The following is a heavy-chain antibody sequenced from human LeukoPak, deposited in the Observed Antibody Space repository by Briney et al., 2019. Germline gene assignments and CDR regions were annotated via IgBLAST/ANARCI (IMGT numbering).Heavy chain of an antibody. CDR2: TNQDGSVK. CDR1: GFTFSNYA. D-gene: IGHD6-13*01. V-gene: IGHV3-7*03. J-gene: IGHJ5*02. Sequence: GGSLRLSCAASGFTFSNYAMSWARQAPGEGLEWVANTNQDGSVKSYVDSMKGRFTISRDNTKNTLYLQMNDLRAEDTALYHCARHYAAGTWWFDPWGQGTLVTVSS. CDR3: ARHYAAGTWWFDP.